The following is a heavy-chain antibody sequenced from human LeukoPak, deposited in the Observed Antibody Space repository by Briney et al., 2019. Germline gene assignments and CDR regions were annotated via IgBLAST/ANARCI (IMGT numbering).Heavy chain of an antibody. CDR1: GFTFRNYW. CDR3: ARAGGSGWFDP. D-gene: IGHD3-10*01. J-gene: IGHJ5*02. CDR2: INIDGST. Sequence: GGSLRLSCAASGFTFRNYWMHWVRQAPGKGLVWVSRINIDGSTRYADSAEGRFTISRDNAKNTLYLQMNSLRAEDTAVYYCARAGGSGWFDPWGQGTLVTVSS. V-gene: IGHV3-74*01.